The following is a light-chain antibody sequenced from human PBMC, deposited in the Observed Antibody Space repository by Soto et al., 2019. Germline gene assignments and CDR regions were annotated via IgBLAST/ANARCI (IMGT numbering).Light chain of an antibody. Sequence: DIVMTQSPDSLAVSLGERATINCKSSQSVLYSSNNQNYLAWYQQKPGQPPRLLVYWASTRVSGVPDRFSGGGSGTDFTLTITSLQAEDVAVYYCQQYYRSRTFGQGTKVEI. CDR3: QQYYRSRT. V-gene: IGKV4-1*01. CDR1: QSVLYSSNNQNY. CDR2: WAS. J-gene: IGKJ1*01.